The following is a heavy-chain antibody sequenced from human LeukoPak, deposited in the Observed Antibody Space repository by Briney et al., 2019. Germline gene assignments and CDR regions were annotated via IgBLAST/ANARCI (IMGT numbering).Heavy chain of an antibody. J-gene: IGHJ5*02. V-gene: IGHV1-8*02. CDR1: GGTFTSYD. CDR3: ARGPSDGDWFDP. Sequence: ASVKVSCKASGGTFTSYDINWVRQATGQGLEWMGWMNPNSGNTGYAQKFQGRVTMTRNTSISTAYMELSSLRSEDTAVYYCARGPSDGDWFDPWGQGTLVTVSS. CDR2: MNPNSGNT. D-gene: IGHD3-10*01.